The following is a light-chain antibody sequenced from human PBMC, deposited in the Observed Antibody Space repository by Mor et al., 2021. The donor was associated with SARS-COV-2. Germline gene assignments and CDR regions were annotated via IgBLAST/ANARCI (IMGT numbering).Light chain of an antibody. V-gene: IGKV3-15*01. CDR3: QHYNNWPPWT. CDR1: QSVSSN. CDR2: GAS. Sequence: SQSVSSNLAWYQQKPGQAPRLLVYGASTRATGIPARFSGSGSGTEFTLTISSLQSEDFAVYYCQHYNNWPPWTFGQGTKV. J-gene: IGKJ1*01.